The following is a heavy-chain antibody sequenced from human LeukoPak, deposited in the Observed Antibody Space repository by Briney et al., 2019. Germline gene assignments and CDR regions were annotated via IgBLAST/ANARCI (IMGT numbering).Heavy chain of an antibody. V-gene: IGHV3-48*01. D-gene: IGHD5-12*01. J-gene: IGHJ4*02. Sequence: GGSLRLSCAASGFTLSSYSMNWVRQAPGKGLEWVSYISSSSSTIYYADSVKGRFTISRDNAKNSLYLQMNSLRAEDTAVYYCARIYSGYDYRGSAVDYWGQGTLVTVSS. CDR3: ARIYSGYDYRGSAVDY. CDR2: ISSSSSTI. CDR1: GFTLSSYS.